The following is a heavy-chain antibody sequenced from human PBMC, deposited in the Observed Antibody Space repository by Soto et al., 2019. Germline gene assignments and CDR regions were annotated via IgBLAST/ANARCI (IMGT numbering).Heavy chain of an antibody. CDR2: ISSNGGST. Sequence: GGSLRLSCSASGFTFSSYAMHWVRQAPGKGLEYVSAISSNGGSTYYADSVKGRFTISRDNSKNTLYLQMSSLRAEDTAVYYCVKTMASFPNWFDPWGQGTLVTVSS. V-gene: IGHV3-64D*08. D-gene: IGHD3-3*01. J-gene: IGHJ5*02. CDR1: GFTFSSYA. CDR3: VKTMASFPNWFDP.